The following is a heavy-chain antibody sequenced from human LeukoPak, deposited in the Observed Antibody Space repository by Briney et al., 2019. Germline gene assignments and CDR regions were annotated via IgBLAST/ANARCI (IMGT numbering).Heavy chain of an antibody. D-gene: IGHD1-26*01. Sequence: GKSLRLSCAASGFTFSNYSMNWVRQAPGKGLEWVSSISSSSSYIYYTDSVKGRFTISRDNAKNSLYLQMNSLRAEDTAVYYCASSAGGYYYYVMEVWGQGTTVTVSS. CDR3: ASSAGGYYYYVMEV. J-gene: IGHJ6*02. CDR1: GFTFSNYS. V-gene: IGHV3-21*01. CDR2: ISSSSSYI.